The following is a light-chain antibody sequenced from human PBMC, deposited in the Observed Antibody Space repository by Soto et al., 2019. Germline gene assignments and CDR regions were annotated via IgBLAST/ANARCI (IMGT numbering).Light chain of an antibody. J-gene: IGLJ1*01. CDR3: GSYVGTSAWV. V-gene: IGLV2-23*01. CDR2: DGS. CDR1: SSDVGSYNL. Sequence: QSALTQPASVSGSPGQSITISCTGTSSDVGSYNLVSWYQQHPGKAPKLLIYDGSKRPSGVSNRFSESKSGNTASLTISGLQAEDEADYYCGSYVGTSAWVFGSGTKLTVL.